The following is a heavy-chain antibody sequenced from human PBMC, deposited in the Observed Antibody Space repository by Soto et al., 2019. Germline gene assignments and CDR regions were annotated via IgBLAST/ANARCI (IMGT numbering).Heavy chain of an antibody. CDR3: ARGTAFYDILTGYYMKNWFDP. V-gene: IGHV4-34*01. J-gene: IGHJ5*02. Sequence: PSETLSLTCAVYGGSFSGYYWSWIRQPPGKGLEWIGEINHSGSTNYNPSLKSRVTISVDTSKNQFSLKLSSVTAADTAVYYCARGTAFYDILTGYYMKNWFDPWGQGTLVTVSS. CDR2: INHSGST. D-gene: IGHD3-9*01. CDR1: GGSFSGYY.